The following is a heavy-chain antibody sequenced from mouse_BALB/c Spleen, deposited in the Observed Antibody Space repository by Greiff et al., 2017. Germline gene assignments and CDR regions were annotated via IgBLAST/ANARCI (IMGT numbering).Heavy chain of an antibody. V-gene: IGHV5-6-3*01. D-gene: IGHD2-2*01. CDR1: GFTFSSYG. CDR2: INSNGGST. J-gene: IGHJ2*01. Sequence: DVHLVESGGGLVQPGGSLKLSCAASGFTFSSYGMSWVRQTPDKRLELVATINSNGGSTYYPDSVKGRFTISRDNAKNTLYLQMSSLKSEDTAMYYCARERGLIYYGYDEYYFDYWGQGTTLTVSS. CDR3: ARERGLIYYGYDEYYFDY.